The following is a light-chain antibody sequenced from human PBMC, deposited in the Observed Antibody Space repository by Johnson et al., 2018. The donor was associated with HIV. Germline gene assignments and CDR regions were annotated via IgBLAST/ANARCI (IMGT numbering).Light chain of an antibody. J-gene: IGLJ1*01. CDR1: NSNIGNNF. V-gene: IGLV1-51*02. CDR3: GTWDSSLSVFV. CDR2: ENI. Sequence: QSVLTQPPSVSAAPGQKVTISCSGSNSNIGNNFVSWYQQLPGTAPKLLIYENIKRPSGIPDRFYGSKSGTSATLGITGLQPGDEADYYCGTWDSSLSVFVFGTGTKVSVL.